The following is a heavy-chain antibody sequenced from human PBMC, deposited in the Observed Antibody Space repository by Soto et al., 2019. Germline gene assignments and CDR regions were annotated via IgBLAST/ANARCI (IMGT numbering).Heavy chain of an antibody. CDR2: IYYNGGT. J-gene: IGHJ2*01. D-gene: IGHD5-12*01. V-gene: IGHV4-39*01. Sequence: QLQLQESGPGLVKPSETLSLNCTVSGGSFSRGNYYWGWIRQTPGKGPEWIANIYYNGGTYYNPSLKSRVTISLDTSKNLLSLKLNSVTAADTAVYYCAGLYSGYEIWYFDLWGRGTLVTVSS. CDR1: GGSFSRGNYY. CDR3: AGLYSGYEIWYFDL.